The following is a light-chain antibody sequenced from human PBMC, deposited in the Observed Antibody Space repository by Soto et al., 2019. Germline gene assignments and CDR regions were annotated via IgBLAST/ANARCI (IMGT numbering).Light chain of an antibody. V-gene: IGKV3D-20*02. CDR2: GAS. J-gene: IGKJ4*01. CDR3: QQRSNWLT. CDR1: QSVSGSY. Sequence: ENVLTQSPGTLSLSPGERATLSCRASQSVSGSYLAWYRQKPGQAPRLLIYGASSRAIGIPDRFSGSGSGTDFTLTISSLEPEDFAVYYCQQRSNWLTFGGGTKVDIK.